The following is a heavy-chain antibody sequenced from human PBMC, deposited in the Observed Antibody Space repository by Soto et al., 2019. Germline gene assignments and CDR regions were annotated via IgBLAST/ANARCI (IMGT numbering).Heavy chain of an antibody. V-gene: IGHV3-33*01. CDR3: ARDREQWLVGYYFDY. D-gene: IGHD6-19*01. CDR1: GFTFSRYG. CDR2: IWYDGSNI. Sequence: QPVGSLRLSCAASGFTFSRYGMHWVRQAPGRGLEWAAVIWYDGSNIYYADSVKGRFTISRDNSKDTLDLQMNSLRAEDTAVYYCARDREQWLVGYYFDYWGQGTLVTAPQ. J-gene: IGHJ4*02.